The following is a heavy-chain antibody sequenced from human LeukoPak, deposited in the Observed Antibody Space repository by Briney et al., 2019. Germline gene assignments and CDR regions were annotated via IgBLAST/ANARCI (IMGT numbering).Heavy chain of an antibody. Sequence: SETLSLTCAVSGGSFSGYYWSWIRQPPGKGLEWIGEINHSGSTNYNPPLKSRVTISVDTSKNQFSLKLSSVTAADTAVYYCARDHGSGSPDDYWGQGTLVTVSS. CDR3: ARDHGSGSPDDY. D-gene: IGHD3-10*01. CDR2: INHSGST. J-gene: IGHJ4*02. CDR1: GGSFSGYY. V-gene: IGHV4-34*01.